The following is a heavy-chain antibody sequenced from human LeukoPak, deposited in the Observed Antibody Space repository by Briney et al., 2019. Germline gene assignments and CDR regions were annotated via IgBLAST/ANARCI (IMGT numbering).Heavy chain of an antibody. D-gene: IGHD5-18*01. CDR1: GYTFTSYA. V-gene: IGHV7-4-1*02. Sequence: ASVKVSCKASGYTFTSYAMNWVRQAPGQGLGWMGWINTNTGNPTYAQGFTGRFVFSLDTSVSTAYLQISSLKAEDTAVYYCANTAMVLGTGQHFFYYYYYYMDVWGKGTTVTVSS. J-gene: IGHJ6*03. CDR2: INTNTGNP. CDR3: ANTAMVLGTGQHFFYYYYYYMDV.